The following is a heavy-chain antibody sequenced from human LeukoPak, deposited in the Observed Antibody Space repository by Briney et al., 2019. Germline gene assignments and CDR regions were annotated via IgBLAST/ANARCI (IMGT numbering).Heavy chain of an antibody. J-gene: IGHJ4*02. CDR1: GFTFSSYS. D-gene: IGHD5-18*01. CDR3: ARDPGMGDS. Sequence: GGSLGLSCAASGFTFSSYSMNWVRQAPGKGLEWVSSVTSASDTYYADSVKGRFTISRDNAGNSLYLQMNSLRAEDTAVYYCARDPGMGDSWGQGTLVTVSS. CDR2: VTSASDT. V-gene: IGHV3-21*06.